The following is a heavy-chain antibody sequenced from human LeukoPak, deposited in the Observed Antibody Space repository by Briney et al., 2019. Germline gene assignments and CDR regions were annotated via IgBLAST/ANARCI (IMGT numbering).Heavy chain of an antibody. Sequence: GASVKVSCKASGGTFSSYAISWVRQAPGQGLEWMGGIIPIFGTANYAQKFQGRVTITADESTSTAYMELSSLRSEDTAVYYCARDHSRYFDWSQRSNPFDYWGQGTLVTVSS. V-gene: IGHV1-69*13. D-gene: IGHD3-9*01. CDR1: GGTFSSYA. CDR3: ARDHSRYFDWSQRSNPFDY. CDR2: IIPIFGTA. J-gene: IGHJ4*02.